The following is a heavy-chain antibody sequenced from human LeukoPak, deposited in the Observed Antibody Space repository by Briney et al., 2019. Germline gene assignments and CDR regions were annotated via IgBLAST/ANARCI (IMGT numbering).Heavy chain of an antibody. CDR1: GFTFKKYD. J-gene: IGHJ6*03. Sequence: GGTLRLSCAASGFTFKKYDVTWVREAPGKGLEWVSGISWNSGSIGYADSVKGRFTISRDNAKNSLYLQMNSLRAEDTALYYCAKGLYDSSADYMDVWGKGTTVTISS. D-gene: IGHD3-22*01. V-gene: IGHV3-9*01. CDR2: ISWNSGSI. CDR3: AKGLYDSSADYMDV.